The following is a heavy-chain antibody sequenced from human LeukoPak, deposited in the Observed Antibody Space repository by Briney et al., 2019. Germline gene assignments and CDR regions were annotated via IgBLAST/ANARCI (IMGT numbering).Heavy chain of an antibody. CDR3: ARVSRGNSVGGDY. J-gene: IGHJ4*02. D-gene: IGHD4-23*01. CDR1: GGSFSGYY. Sequence: SETLSLTCAVYGGSFSGYYLSWIRQPPGKGLEWIGEIKDSGRNNYNPSLKSRVTISLDTSKNQFSLKLSSVTAADTAMYYCARVSRGNSVGGDYWGQGTLVTVSS. V-gene: IGHV4-34*01. CDR2: IKDSGRN.